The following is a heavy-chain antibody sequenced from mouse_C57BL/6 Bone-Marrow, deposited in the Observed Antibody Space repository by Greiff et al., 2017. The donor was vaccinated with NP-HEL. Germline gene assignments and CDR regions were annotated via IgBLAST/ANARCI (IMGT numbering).Heavy chain of an antibody. D-gene: IGHD2-14*01. J-gene: IGHJ2*01. CDR3: ARGVYGYEDG. Sequence: QVTLKVSGPGILQSSQTLSLTCSFSGFSLSTSGLGVSWICQPSGKGLEWLAHIYWDDDKRYNPSMKSRLTISQSTSRTQVFLKIASLDTSSTATCYCARGVYGYEDGWGKGTTLTVSS. CDR2: IYWDDDK. CDR1: GFSLSTSGLG. V-gene: IGHV8-12*01.